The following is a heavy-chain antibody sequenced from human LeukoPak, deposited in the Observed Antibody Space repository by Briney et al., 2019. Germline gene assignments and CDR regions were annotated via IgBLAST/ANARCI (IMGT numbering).Heavy chain of an antibody. V-gene: IGHV1-46*01. CDR1: GYTFTSYY. Sequence: APVKVSCKASGYTFTSYYMHWVRQAPGQGLEWMGIINPSGGSTSYAQKFQGRVTMTRDMSTSTVYMELSSLRSEDMAVYYCARGDTIFGVVIIVSGWFDPWGQGTLVTVSS. CDR2: INPSGGST. D-gene: IGHD3-3*01. CDR3: ARGDTIFGVVIIVSGWFDP. J-gene: IGHJ5*02.